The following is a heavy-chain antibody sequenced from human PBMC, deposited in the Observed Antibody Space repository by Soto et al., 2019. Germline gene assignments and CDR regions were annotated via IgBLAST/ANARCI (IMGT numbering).Heavy chain of an antibody. CDR2: ISADNGNT. J-gene: IGHJ4*02. Sequence: ASVKVSCKAAGYTFTSCGISWVRQAPGQGLEWMGWISADNGNTHCAQKLQGRVTMTTDTSTSTAYMELRSLRSDDTAVYYCARGPINEQQLLDYWGQGTLVTVSS. D-gene: IGHD6-13*01. CDR3: ARGPINEQQLLDY. V-gene: IGHV1-18*01. CDR1: GYTFTSCG.